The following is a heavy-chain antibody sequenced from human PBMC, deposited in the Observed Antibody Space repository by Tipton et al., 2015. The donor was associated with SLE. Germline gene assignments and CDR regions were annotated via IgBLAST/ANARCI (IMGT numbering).Heavy chain of an antibody. J-gene: IGHJ2*01. CDR2: IYYSGST. CDR1: GGSISSSSYY. V-gene: IGHV4-39*07. D-gene: IGHD7-27*01. CDR3: AVNWGAWYFDL. Sequence: LRLSCTVSGGSISSSSYYWGWIRQPPGKGLEWIGSIYYSGSTYYNPSLKSRVTISVDTSKTQSSLKLSSVTAADTAVYYCAVNWGAWYFDLWGRGTLVTVSS.